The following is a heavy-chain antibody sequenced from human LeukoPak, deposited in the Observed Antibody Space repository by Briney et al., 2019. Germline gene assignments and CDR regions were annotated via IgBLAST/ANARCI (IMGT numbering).Heavy chain of an antibody. J-gene: IGHJ2*01. CDR3: AKGGRRGPGSGYFEL. D-gene: IGHD3-9*01. Sequence: GGSLRLSCAASGFTFSSYAMSWVRQAPGKGPEWVSVIYEDGEGGGTHYPDSVRGRFTISRDNSKNAVYLQMNNLRAEDTAMYFCAKGGRRGPGSGYFELWGRGTMVTVSS. CDR2: IYEDGEGGGT. CDR1: GFTFSSYA. V-gene: IGHV3-23*01.